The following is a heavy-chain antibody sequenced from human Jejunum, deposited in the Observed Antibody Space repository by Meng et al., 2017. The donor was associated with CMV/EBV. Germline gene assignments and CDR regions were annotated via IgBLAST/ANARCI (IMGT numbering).Heavy chain of an antibody. CDR3: AREPPDRSSSKTSPVSDY. J-gene: IGHJ4*02. CDR2: IRGDAST. D-gene: IGHD2-2*01. Sequence: VSDTSMPWVRQAPGKGLEWVSFIRGDASTSYTDSVQGRFTISRDNSKNTVYLQMNSLRAEDTAVYYCAREPPDRSSSKTSPVSDYWGQGTLVTVSS. V-gene: IGHV3-53*01. CDR1: VSDTS.